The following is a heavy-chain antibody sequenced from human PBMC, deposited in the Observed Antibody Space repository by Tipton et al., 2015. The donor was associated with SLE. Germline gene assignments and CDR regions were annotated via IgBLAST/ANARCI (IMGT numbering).Heavy chain of an antibody. Sequence: SLRLSCAASGFTFSNAWMTWVRQAPGKGLEWVGRIKSTTDGGTTDYAAPVKGRFNLSRDDSKNTLYLQMNSLKTEDTAVYYCARGLRDMWFRELSYYFDYWGQGTLVTVSS. V-gene: IGHV3-15*01. CDR2: IKSTTDGGTT. D-gene: IGHD3-10*01. CDR3: ARGLRDMWFRELSYYFDY. CDR1: GFTFSNAW. J-gene: IGHJ4*02.